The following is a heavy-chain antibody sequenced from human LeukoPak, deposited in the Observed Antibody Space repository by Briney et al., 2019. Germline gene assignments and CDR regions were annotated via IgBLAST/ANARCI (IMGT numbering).Heavy chain of an antibody. CDR1: GFTFSSHW. V-gene: IGHV3-7*01. CDR3: ARGPHYGDRVDYLDS. D-gene: IGHD4-17*01. Sequence: GGSLRLSCAAYGFTFSSHWMTWVRQAPGKGLEWVASLRQGGSEKYYVDSVKGRFIVSRDDAKNSLYLQMNSLSADDTAVYFCARGPHYGDRVDYLDSWGQGTKVTVSS. CDR2: LRQGGSEK. J-gene: IGHJ4*02.